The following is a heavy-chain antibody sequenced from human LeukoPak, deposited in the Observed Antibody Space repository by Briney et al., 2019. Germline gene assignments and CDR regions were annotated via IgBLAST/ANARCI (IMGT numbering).Heavy chain of an antibody. CDR3: AVRGEYQLLDY. J-gene: IGHJ4*02. CDR2: IIPIFGTA. Sequence: GASVKVSCKASGGTFSSYAISWVRQAPGQGLEWMGGIIPIFGTANYAQKFQGRVTITTDESTSTAYMELSSLRSEDTAVYYCAVRGEYQLLDYWGQGTLVTVSS. CDR1: GGTFSSYA. V-gene: IGHV1-69*05. D-gene: IGHD2-2*01.